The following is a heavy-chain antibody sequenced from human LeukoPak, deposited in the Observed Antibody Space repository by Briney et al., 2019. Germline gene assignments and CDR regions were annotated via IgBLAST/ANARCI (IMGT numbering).Heavy chain of an antibody. D-gene: IGHD4-17*01. CDR2: ISGSGDRT. Sequence: GGSLGLSCAASGITASSYAMTWVRQAPGKGLEWVQSISGSGDRTMYADSVKGRFTISRDNFKNTLYLQMNSLRAEDTAVYHCAKDPNGDYIGAFDMWGQGTMVTVSS. V-gene: IGHV3-23*01. CDR1: GITASSYA. J-gene: IGHJ3*02. CDR3: AKDPNGDYIGAFDM.